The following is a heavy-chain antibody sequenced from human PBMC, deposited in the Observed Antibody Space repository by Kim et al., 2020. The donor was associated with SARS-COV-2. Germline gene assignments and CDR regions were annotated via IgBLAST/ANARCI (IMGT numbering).Heavy chain of an antibody. Sequence: GGSLRLSCAASGFTFSAYAMHWVRQAPGKGLEWVSLIWNDGTINYSAVAVNGRSTITRSNYKTTQYLKMNRRGAETTAVYYWGEVFGTSSRVALDIWG. CDR1: GFTFSAYA. CDR3: GEVFGTSSRVALDI. CDR2: IWNDGTIN. V-gene: IGHV3-33*08. J-gene: IGHJ3*02. D-gene: IGHD6-6*01.